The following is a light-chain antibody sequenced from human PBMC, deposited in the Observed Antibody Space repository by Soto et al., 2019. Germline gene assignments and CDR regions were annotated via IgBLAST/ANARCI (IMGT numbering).Light chain of an antibody. CDR3: SSYVGSKV. CDR2: EVS. CDR1: SSDVGGYNY. J-gene: IGLJ3*02. V-gene: IGLV2-8*01. Sequence: XSALTQPPSASASLGQSVTISCPGTSSDVGGYNYVSWYQQHPGKAPKLMISEVSKRPSGVPDRFSGSKSGNTASLTVSGLQAEDEADYYCSSYVGSKVFGGGTKVTVL.